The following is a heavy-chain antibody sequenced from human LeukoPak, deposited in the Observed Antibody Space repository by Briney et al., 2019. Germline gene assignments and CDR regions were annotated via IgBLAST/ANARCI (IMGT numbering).Heavy chain of an antibody. Sequence: SVKVSCKTSGGTFLSHTFSWVRQAPGQGLEWMGKITPVINTANYAQTFQGRVSIYADKSTTTVYMDLSGLGPDDTAVYYCARVNLRGSNYNWFDPWGQGTRVTVSS. CDR3: ARVNLRGSNYNWFDP. V-gene: IGHV1-69*08. CDR1: GGTFLSHT. J-gene: IGHJ5*02. D-gene: IGHD3-10*01. CDR2: ITPVINTA.